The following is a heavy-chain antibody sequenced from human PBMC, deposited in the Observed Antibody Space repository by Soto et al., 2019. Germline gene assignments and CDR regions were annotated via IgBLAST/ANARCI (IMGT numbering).Heavy chain of an antibody. CDR1: GGSISSGGYS. CDR3: ARGMIDYRTYNWFDP. D-gene: IGHD4-17*01. Sequence: PSETLSLTCAVSGGSISSGGYSWSWIRQPPGKGLEWIGYIYHSGSTYYNPSLKSRVTISVDTSKNQFSLKLSSVTAADTAVYYCARGMIDYRTYNWFDPWGQGTLVTVSS. J-gene: IGHJ5*02. V-gene: IGHV4-30-2*01. CDR2: IYHSGST.